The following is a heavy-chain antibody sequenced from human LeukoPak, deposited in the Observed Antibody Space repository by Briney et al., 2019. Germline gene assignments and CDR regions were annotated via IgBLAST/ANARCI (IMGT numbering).Heavy chain of an antibody. J-gene: IGHJ5*02. CDR2: IYHSGRT. D-gene: IGHD4-23*01. CDR1: GYSISSGDY. V-gene: IGHV4-38-2*01. Sequence: SETLSLTCAVSGYSISSGDYWGWIRQPPGKGLEWIGSIYHSGRTFYNASLKSRVTISVDTSKNQFSLKLSSVTAADTAVYYCARRWLGYWFDPWGQGTLVTVSS. CDR3: ARRWLGYWFDP.